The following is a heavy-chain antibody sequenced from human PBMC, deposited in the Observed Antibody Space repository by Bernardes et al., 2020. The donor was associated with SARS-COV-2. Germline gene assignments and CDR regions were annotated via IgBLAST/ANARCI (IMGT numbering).Heavy chain of an antibody. V-gene: IGHV1-24*01. D-gene: IGHD6-13*01. CDR1: GYTLTELS. J-gene: IGHJ4*02. CDR3: ATLRGDSSSWLYYFDY. CDR2: FDPEDGET. Sequence: ASVKVSCKVSGYTLTELSMHWVRQAPGKGLEWMGGFDPEDGETIYAQKFQGRVTMTEDTSTDTAYMELSSLRSEDTAVYYCATLRGDSSSWLYYFDYWGQGTLVTVSS.